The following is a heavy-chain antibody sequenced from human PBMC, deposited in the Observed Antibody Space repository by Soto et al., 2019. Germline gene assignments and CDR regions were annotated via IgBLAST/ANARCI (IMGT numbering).Heavy chain of an antibody. J-gene: IGHJ6*02. CDR3: ARRGAAAGRYYYYGMDV. D-gene: IGHD6-13*01. CDR2: IYYSGST. V-gene: IGHV4-39*01. Sequence: SEALSLTRPVAGCSISSSSYYGGWIRQPRGKGLEWIGSIYYSGSTYYNPSLKSRVTISVDTSKNQFSLKLSSVTAADTAVYYCARRGAAAGRYYYYGMDVWGQGTTVTVSS. CDR1: GCSISSSSYY.